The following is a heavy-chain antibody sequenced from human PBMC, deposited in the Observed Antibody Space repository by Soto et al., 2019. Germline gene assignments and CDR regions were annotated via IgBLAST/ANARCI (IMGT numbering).Heavy chain of an antibody. J-gene: IGHJ4*02. CDR1: GGSISSYY. Sequence: SETLSLTCTVSGGSISSYYWSWIRQPPGKGLEWIGYIYYSGSTNYNPSLKSRVTISVDTSKNQFSLKLSSVTAADTAVYYCASVVDTAMGDYFDYWGQGTLVTVSS. CDR2: IYYSGST. CDR3: ASVVDTAMGDYFDY. D-gene: IGHD5-18*01. V-gene: IGHV4-59*01.